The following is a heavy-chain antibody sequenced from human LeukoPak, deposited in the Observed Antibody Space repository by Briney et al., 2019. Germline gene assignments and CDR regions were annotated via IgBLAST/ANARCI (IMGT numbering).Heavy chain of an antibody. CDR2: ISAYNGNT. J-gene: IGHJ4*02. CDR1: GYTSTSYG. Sequence: GASVKVSCKASGYTSTSYGISWVRQAPGQGLEWMGWISAYNGNTNYAQKLQGRVTMTTDTSTSTAYMELRSLRSDDTAVYYCARDFLGYCSSTSCYGGDYWGQGTLVTVSS. D-gene: IGHD2-2*01. V-gene: IGHV1-18*04. CDR3: ARDFLGYCSSTSCYGGDY.